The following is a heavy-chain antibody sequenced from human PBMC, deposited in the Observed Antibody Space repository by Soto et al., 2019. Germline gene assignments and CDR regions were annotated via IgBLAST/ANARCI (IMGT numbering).Heavy chain of an antibody. CDR2: IYYSGST. J-gene: IGHJ6*02. D-gene: IGHD2-21*01. CDR3: ARHDPIYYYYGMDV. V-gene: IGHV4-39*01. Sequence: SETLSLTCTVSGGSISSSSYYWGWIRQPPGKGLEWIGSIYYSGSTYYNPSLKSRVTISVDTSKNQFSLKLSSVTAADTAVYYCARHDPIYYYYGMDVWGQGTTVTVSS. CDR1: GGSISSSSYY.